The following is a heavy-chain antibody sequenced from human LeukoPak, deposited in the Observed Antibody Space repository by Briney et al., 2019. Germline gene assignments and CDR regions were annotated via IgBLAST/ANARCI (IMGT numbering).Heavy chain of an antibody. Sequence: GGSLRLSCAASGFTFSSYSMNWVRQAPGKGLVWVSRTNRDGTSTTYADSVKGRFTISRDNAKNSLYLQMNSLRAEDTAVYYCARGPARAANNWFDPWGQGTLVTVSS. CDR2: TNRDGTST. V-gene: IGHV3-48*01. D-gene: IGHD2-15*01. CDR1: GFTFSSYS. J-gene: IGHJ5*02. CDR3: ARGPARAANNWFDP.